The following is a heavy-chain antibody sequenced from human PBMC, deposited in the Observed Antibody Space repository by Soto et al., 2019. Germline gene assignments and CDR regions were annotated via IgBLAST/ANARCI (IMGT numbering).Heavy chain of an antibody. CDR1: GGSISSPNFY. CDR2: IYYNGTT. J-gene: IGHJ4*02. CDR3: ARQSGRFLEWPFDY. V-gene: IGHV4-39*01. D-gene: IGHD3-3*01. Sequence: SETLSLTCTVSGGSISSPNFYWSWIRQHPGKGLEWIGHIYYNGTTYYNPTLKSRVTISVDTSKNQFSLKLSSVTAADTAVYYCARQSGRFLEWPFDYWGQGTLVTVS.